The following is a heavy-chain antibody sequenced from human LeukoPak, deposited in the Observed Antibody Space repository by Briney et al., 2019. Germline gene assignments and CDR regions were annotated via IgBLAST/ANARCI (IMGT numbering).Heavy chain of an antibody. CDR3: ARWEAYYYDSSEGIFDY. Sequence: PSETLSLTCTVSGGSISSYYWSWIRQPAGEGLEWIGRIYTSGSTNYNPSLKSRVTMSVDTSKNQFSLKLSSVTAADTAVYYCARWEAYYYDSSEGIFDYWGQGTLVTVSS. CDR2: IYTSGST. J-gene: IGHJ4*02. D-gene: IGHD3-22*01. CDR1: GGSISSYY. V-gene: IGHV4-4*07.